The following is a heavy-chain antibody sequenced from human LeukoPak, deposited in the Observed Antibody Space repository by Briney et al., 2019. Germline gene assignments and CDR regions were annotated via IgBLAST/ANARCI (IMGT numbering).Heavy chain of an antibody. V-gene: IGHV3-48*03. CDR2: ISSSGSTI. D-gene: IGHD5-24*01. Sequence: GGSLRLSCAASGFTFSSYEMNWVRQAPGKGLEWVSYISSSGSTIYYADSVKGRFTISRDNAKNSLYLQMNSLRAEDTAVYYCARLEGAPVEMATTPFDYWGQETLVTVSS. J-gene: IGHJ4*02. CDR1: GFTFSSYE. CDR3: ARLEGAPVEMATTPFDY.